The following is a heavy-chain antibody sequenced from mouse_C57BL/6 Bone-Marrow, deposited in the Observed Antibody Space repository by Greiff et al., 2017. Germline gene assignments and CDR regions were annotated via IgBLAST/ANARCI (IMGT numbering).Heavy chain of an antibody. D-gene: IGHD2-4*01. CDR1: GYSFTDYN. Sequence: EVQLQQSGPELVKPGASVKISCKASGYSFTDYNMNWVKQSNGKSLEWIGVINPNYGTTSYNQKFKGNATLTVDKSSSTAYMQLNRLTSEDSAVYYCARGYDYDYAMDYWGQGTSVTVSS. J-gene: IGHJ4*01. CDR3: ARGYDYDYAMDY. CDR2: INPNYGTT. V-gene: IGHV1-39*01.